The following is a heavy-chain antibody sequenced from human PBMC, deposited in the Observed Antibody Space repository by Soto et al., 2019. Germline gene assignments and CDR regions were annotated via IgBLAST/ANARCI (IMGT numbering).Heavy chain of an antibody. CDR2: IIPLFGTA. CDR1: GVTFSTHI. J-gene: IGHJ4*02. CDR3: ARSDSSGFYLPF. Sequence: SVKVSCKASGVTFSTHIINWVRQAPGQGLEWMGGIIPLFGTASYAQKFRDRVSITADGSTYTAYMELSSLRSEDTAVYYCARSDSSGFYLPFWGQGTLVTVSS. V-gene: IGHV1-69*13. D-gene: IGHD3-22*01.